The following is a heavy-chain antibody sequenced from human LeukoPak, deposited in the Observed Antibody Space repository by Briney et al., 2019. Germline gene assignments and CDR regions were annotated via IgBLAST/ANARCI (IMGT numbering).Heavy chain of an antibody. Sequence: GASVKVSCKASGGTFSSYAISWVRQAPGQGLEWMGWINAAGGGTNYAQKFQGRVTLTRDTSITIAYMELSRLTSDDTAVYYCARAAAAAHFDYWGQGTLVTVSS. D-gene: IGHD6-13*01. CDR2: INAAGGGT. V-gene: IGHV1-2*02. CDR1: GGTFSSYA. J-gene: IGHJ4*02. CDR3: ARAAAAAHFDY.